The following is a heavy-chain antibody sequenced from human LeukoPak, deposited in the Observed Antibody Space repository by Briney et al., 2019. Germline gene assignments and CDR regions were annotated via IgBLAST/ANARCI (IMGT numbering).Heavy chain of an antibody. CDR1: GYTFTTHW. Sequence: GESLKISCKGSGYTFTTHWIAWVRQMPGKGLEWMGIIFPGDSDTTYSPSFEGQVTISADKSINTAYLQWSSLKASDTAMYYCARSAKMYGSGSYYNYFDYWGQGTLVTVSS. J-gene: IGHJ4*02. CDR3: ARSAKMYGSGSYYNYFDY. D-gene: IGHD3-10*01. CDR2: IFPGDSDT. V-gene: IGHV5-51*01.